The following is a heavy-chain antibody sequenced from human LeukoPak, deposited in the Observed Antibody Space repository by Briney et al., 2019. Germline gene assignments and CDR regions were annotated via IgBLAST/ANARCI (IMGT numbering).Heavy chain of an antibody. J-gene: IGHJ6*02. D-gene: IGHD3-10*01. Sequence: ASVKVSCKASGYTFTGYYMHWVRQAPGQGLEWMGRINPNSGGTNYAQKFQGRVTMTRDTSISTAYMELSSLRSEDTAVYYCARDAYGSGSYFARWGYGMDVWGQGTTVTVSS. CDR1: GYTFTGYY. V-gene: IGHV1-2*06. CDR2: INPNSGGT. CDR3: ARDAYGSGSYFARWGYGMDV.